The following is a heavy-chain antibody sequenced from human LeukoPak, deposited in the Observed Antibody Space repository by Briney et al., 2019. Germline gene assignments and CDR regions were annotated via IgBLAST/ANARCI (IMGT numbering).Heavy chain of an antibody. CDR3: AKASSYDFWSGYYGNDY. D-gene: IGHD3-3*01. J-gene: IGHJ4*02. CDR1: GFTFDDYA. Sequence: GGSLRLSCAASGFTFDDYAMHWVRQAPGKGLEWVSGISYNSGSRRYADSVKGRFTISRDNAKNSLYLQMNSLRAEDTALYYCAKASSYDFWSGYYGNDYWGQGTLVTVSS. V-gene: IGHV3-9*01. CDR2: ISYNSGSR.